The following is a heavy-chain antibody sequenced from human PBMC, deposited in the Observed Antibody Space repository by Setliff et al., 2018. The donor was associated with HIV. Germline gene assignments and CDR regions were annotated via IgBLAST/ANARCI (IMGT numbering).Heavy chain of an antibody. CDR2: ISGSGTYI. D-gene: IGHD3-9*01. J-gene: IGHJ4*02. Sequence: GGSLRLSCAASGFTFSSYAMSWVRQAPGKGLEWVSAISGSGTYIFYADSVKGRFTISRDNAKNSLYLQMSSLRAEDTAVYYCARGYDILTGTYWGQGTLVTASS. V-gene: IGHV3-21*01. CDR1: GFTFSSYA. CDR3: ARGYDILTGTY.